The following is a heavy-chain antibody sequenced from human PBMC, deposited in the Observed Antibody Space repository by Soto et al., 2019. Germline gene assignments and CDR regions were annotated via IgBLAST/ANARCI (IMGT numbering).Heavy chain of an antibody. D-gene: IGHD2-2*01. J-gene: IGHJ6*03. Sequence: SQTLSPTCAVHGGSFSDYYWSWIRQPPGKGLEWIGEINHSGSTNYNPSLKSRVTISVDTSKNQFSPKLSSVTAADTAVYYCARFISGVPAAGVSYYYYYMDVWGKGTTVTVS. CDR3: ARFISGVPAAGVSYYYYYMDV. V-gene: IGHV4-34*01. CDR2: INHSGST. CDR1: GGSFSDYY.